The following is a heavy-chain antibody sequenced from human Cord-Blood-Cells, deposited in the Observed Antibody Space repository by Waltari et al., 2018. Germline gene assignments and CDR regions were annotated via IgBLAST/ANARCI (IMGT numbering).Heavy chain of an antibody. V-gene: IGHV4-39*01. J-gene: IGHJ4*02. D-gene: IGHD3-10*01. CDR1: VVSISSSSYY. Sequence: QLQLQESGPGPVMPSETLSLTSTVAVVSISSSSYYWCWIRQPPGKGLEWIGSIYYSESTYYNPSLKSRVTISVDTSKNQFSLKLSSVTAADTAVYYCARQSPNDYYGSGSYFDYWGQGTLVTVSS. CDR2: IYYSEST. CDR3: ARQSPNDYYGSGSYFDY.